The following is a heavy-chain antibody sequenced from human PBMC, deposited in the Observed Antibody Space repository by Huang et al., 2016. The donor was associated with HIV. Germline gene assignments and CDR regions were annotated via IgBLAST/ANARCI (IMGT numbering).Heavy chain of an antibody. J-gene: IGHJ3*02. CDR2: ISYDGSYK. V-gene: IGHV3-30*18. Sequence: VQLVESGGGVVRPGRSLILSCAASRFPFSKFAMHGVRQAPGKGLEWMAVISYDGSYKHYADSVTGRLTISRDNSNNTLYLQMNSLTVEDTAVYYCTKGHYYDTNGYVAFDIWGQGTMVTVSS. CDR3: TKGHYYDTNGYVAFDI. CDR1: RFPFSKFA. D-gene: IGHD3-22*01.